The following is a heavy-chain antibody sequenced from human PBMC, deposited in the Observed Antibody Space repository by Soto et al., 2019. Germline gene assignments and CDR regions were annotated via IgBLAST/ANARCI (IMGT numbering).Heavy chain of an antibody. V-gene: IGHV3-48*03. Sequence: EVKLVESGGALVQPGGSLRLSCTASGFDFSGSEMNWFRQAAGKGLEWVAYITGSGGVTFHADSVKGRFSISRDNAKNSLFLDMSDLTADDTGVYYCAKVAPFILGSPFWGHRTLVTVSS. CDR2: ITGSGGVT. CDR1: GFDFSGSE. D-gene: IGHD2-21*01. CDR3: AKVAPFILGSPF. J-gene: IGHJ4*01.